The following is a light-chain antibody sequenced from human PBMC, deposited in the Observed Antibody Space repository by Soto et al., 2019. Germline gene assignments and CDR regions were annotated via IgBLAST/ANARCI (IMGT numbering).Light chain of an antibody. CDR2: AAS. Sequence: IQLTQSPSSLSASVGDRVTITCRASQGISSYLAWYQQKPGKAPKLLIYAASTLQSGVPSRISGSGSGTDFTLTISSPLPEDFVTYYCQQLNSYPPEFTFGPGTKVDIK. V-gene: IGKV1-9*01. CDR3: QQLNSYPPEFT. CDR1: QGISSY. J-gene: IGKJ3*01.